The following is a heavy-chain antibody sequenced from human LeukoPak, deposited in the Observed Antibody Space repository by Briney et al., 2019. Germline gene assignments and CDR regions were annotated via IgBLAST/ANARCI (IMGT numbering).Heavy chain of an antibody. CDR2: ISYDGSNK. Sequence: GRSLRLSCAASGFTFSSYGMHWVRQAPAKGLEWVAVISYDGSNKYYADSVKGRFTISRDNSKNTLYLQMNSLRAEDTAVYYCAKGDSSGYYPRVFDYWGQGTLVTVSS. CDR1: GFTFSSYG. J-gene: IGHJ4*02. V-gene: IGHV3-30*18. CDR3: AKGDSSGYYPRVFDY. D-gene: IGHD3-22*01.